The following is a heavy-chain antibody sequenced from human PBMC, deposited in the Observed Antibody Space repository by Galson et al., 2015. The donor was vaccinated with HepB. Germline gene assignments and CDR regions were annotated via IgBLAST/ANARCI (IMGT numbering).Heavy chain of an antibody. J-gene: IGHJ6*02. Sequence: SVKVSCKASGGTFSSYAISWVRQAPGQGLEWMGGIIPIFGTANYAQKFQGRVTITADESTSTAYMELSSLRSEDTAVYYYASPTDRFLDIVVVPAAMAYYGMDVWGQGTTVTVSS. CDR1: GGTFSSYA. D-gene: IGHD2-2*01. CDR3: ASPTDRFLDIVVVPAAMAYYGMDV. V-gene: IGHV1-69*13. CDR2: IIPIFGTA.